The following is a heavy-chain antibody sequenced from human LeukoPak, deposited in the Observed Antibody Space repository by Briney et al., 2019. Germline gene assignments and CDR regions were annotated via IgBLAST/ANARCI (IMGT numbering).Heavy chain of an antibody. J-gene: IGHJ1*01. CDR3: ASSASYYAEYFQH. D-gene: IGHD1-26*01. Sequence: PSETLSPTCTVSGGSISRYYWSWIRQPAGKGLEWIGRIYTSGSTNYNPSLKSRVTISVDTSENQFSLKLSSVTAADTAVYYCASSASYYAEYFQHWGQRTLVTVSS. CDR1: GGSISRYY. CDR2: IYTSGST. V-gene: IGHV4-4*07.